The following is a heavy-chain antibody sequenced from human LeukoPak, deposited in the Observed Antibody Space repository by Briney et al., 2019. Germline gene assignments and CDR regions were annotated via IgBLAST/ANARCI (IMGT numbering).Heavy chain of an antibody. CDR3: ARVAYSSSWYPYYYYGMDV. CDR1: GYTFTSYG. Sequence: ASVKVSCKASGYTFTSYGISWVRQAPGQGLEWMGWISAYNGNTNYAQKLQGRVTMTTDTSTSTAYMELRSLRSDDTAVYYCARVAYSSSWYPYYYYGMDVRGQGTTVTVSS. J-gene: IGHJ6*02. CDR2: ISAYNGNT. D-gene: IGHD6-13*01. V-gene: IGHV1-18*01.